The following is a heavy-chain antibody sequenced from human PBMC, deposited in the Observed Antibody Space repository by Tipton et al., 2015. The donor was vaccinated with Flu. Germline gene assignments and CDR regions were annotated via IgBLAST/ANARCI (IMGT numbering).Heavy chain of an antibody. CDR2: ISSSSYI. CDR1: GFTFSSYS. J-gene: IGHJ6*02. V-gene: IGHV3-21*01. CDR3: ASSLGLRFLEWLSTPYGMDV. Sequence: GSLRLSCAASGFTFSSYSMNWVRQAPGKGLEWVSSISSSSYIYYADSVKGRFTISRDNAKNSLYLQMNSLRAEDTAVYYCASSLGLRFLEWLSTPYGMDVWGQGTTVTVSS. D-gene: IGHD3-3*01.